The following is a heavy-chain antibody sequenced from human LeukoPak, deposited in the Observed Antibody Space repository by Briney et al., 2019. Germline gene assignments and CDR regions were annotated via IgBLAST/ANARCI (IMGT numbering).Heavy chain of an antibody. CDR1: GFTFSSYS. Sequence: GGSLRLSCAASGFTFSSYSMNWVRQAPGKGPEWVSSISSSSSYIYYADSVKGRFTISRDNAKNSLYLQMNSLRAEDTAVYYCARGVGDTGNNWFDPWGQGTLVTVSP. CDR2: ISSSSSYI. CDR3: ARGVGDTGNNWFDP. V-gene: IGHV3-21*01. J-gene: IGHJ5*02. D-gene: IGHD2-21*02.